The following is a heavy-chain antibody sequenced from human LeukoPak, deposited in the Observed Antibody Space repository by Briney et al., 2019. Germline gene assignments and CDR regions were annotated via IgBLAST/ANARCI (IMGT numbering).Heavy chain of an antibody. Sequence: GGSLRLSCAASGFTFSSYAMSWVRQAPGKGLEWVSAISGSGGSTYYADSVKGRFTISRDNSKKTLYLQMNSLRAEDTAVYYCAKDLYYGSGSYYNGYWGQGTLVTVSS. CDR3: AKDLYYGSGSYYNGY. V-gene: IGHV3-23*01. D-gene: IGHD3-10*01. CDR2: ISGSGGST. CDR1: GFTFSSYA. J-gene: IGHJ4*02.